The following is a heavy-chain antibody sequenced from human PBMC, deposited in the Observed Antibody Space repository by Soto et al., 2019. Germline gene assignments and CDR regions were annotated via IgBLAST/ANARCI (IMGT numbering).Heavy chain of an antibody. V-gene: IGHV1-69*17. CDR3: ERATHSAGGWYDT. J-gene: IGHJ5*02. D-gene: IGHD2-15*01. CDR1: GGTSRSLS. Sequence: QVQLVQSGAEVKKPGSSVKVSCKASGGTSRSLSITWVRQAPGQGLEWMGGITPLFGIPNYPQKFQGRLTITADKSTGTAYLELSSLRSEDAAVYYCERATHSAGGWYDTWGRGTLVTVST. CDR2: ITPLFGIP.